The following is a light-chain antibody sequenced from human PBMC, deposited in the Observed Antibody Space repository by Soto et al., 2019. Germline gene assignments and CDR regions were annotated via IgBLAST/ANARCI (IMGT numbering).Light chain of an antibody. CDR3: QHYDSYSGT. J-gene: IGKJ3*01. CDR2: RAS. V-gene: IGKV1-5*03. CDR1: QTIGSG. Sequence: DIKMTQSLSTLSASVGNGVTITCRASQTIGSGLAWYQQKPGKAPKLLINRASSLESGVPSRFSGSGSGAEFTLTISSLQPDDFATYYCQHYDSYSGTFGPGTEVDIK.